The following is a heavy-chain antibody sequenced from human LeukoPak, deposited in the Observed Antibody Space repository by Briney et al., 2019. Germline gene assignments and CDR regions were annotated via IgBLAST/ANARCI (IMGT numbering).Heavy chain of an antibody. CDR1: GFTFSSYA. D-gene: IGHD3-9*01. Sequence: GGSPRLSCAASGFTFSSYAMSWVRQAPGKGLEWGSAFSGSGGNTYYADSVKGRFTISRENSKNTLYLQMNSLRAEDTAVYYCAKDRGEYYDILTGYSTRDDAFDIWGQGTMVTVSS. J-gene: IGHJ3*02. CDR3: AKDRGEYYDILTGYSTRDDAFDI. CDR2: FSGSGGNT. V-gene: IGHV3-23*01.